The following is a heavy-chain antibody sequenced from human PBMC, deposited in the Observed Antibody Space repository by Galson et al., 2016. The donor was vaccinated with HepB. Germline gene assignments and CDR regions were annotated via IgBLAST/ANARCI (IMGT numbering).Heavy chain of an antibody. V-gene: IGHV1-69*05. CDR2: IIPTFGAT. CDR1: GGTFSNYA. Sequence: SVKVSCKASGGTFSNYAISWVRQAPGQGLEWMGGIIPTFGATNYAQKLQGRVTMTTDTSTSTAYMQLRSLISDDTAVYYCARGGASFSFDYWVQGTLVTVSS. CDR3: ARGGASFSFDY. J-gene: IGHJ4*02.